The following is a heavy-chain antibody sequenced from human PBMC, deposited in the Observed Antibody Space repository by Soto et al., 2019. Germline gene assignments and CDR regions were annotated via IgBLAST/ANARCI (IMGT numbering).Heavy chain of an antibody. CDR1: GYSFTSLD. D-gene: IGHD1-26*01. CDR2: MQPSTGRT. CDR3: ARGVSAGVDY. Sequence: ASVKVSCKASGYSFTSLDINWVRQTAGQGLEWMGWMQPSTGRTGYAQKFQGRVTMTRDTSINTAYMELTTLTSDDTAFYYCARGVSAGVDYWGQGTLVTVS. V-gene: IGHV1-8*01. J-gene: IGHJ4*02.